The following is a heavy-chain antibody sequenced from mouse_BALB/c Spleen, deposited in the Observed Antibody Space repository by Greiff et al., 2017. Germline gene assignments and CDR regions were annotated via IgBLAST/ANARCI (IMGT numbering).Heavy chain of an antibody. CDR2: ISSGGGST. D-gene: IGHD2-1*01. CDR3: ARIGGNYEAMDY. V-gene: IGHV5-12-1*01. Sequence: DVKLQESGGGLVKPGGSLKLSCAASGFAFSSYDMSWVRQTPEKRLEWVAYISSGGGSTYYPDTVKGRFTISRDNAKNTLYLQMSSLKSEDTAMYYCARIGGNYEAMDYWGQGTSVTVSS. J-gene: IGHJ4*01. CDR1: GFAFSSYD.